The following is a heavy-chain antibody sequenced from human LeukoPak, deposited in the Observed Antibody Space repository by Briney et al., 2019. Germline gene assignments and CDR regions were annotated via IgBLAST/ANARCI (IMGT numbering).Heavy chain of an antibody. CDR3: ARDHSGFHLDY. D-gene: IGHD3-10*01. CDR2: IAVYNGIP. Sequence: GASVKVSCKASGYTFTSYGIAWVRQAPGHGLEWMGWIAVYNGIPKYVENLQGRITMTADTSTRTAYMELRSLTSDDTAVYYCARDHSGFHLDYWGQGTLVTVSS. CDR1: GYTFTSYG. J-gene: IGHJ4*02. V-gene: IGHV1-18*01.